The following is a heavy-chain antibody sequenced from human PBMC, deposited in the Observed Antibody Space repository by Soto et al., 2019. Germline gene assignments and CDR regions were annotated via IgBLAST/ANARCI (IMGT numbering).Heavy chain of an antibody. D-gene: IGHD6-25*01. J-gene: IGHJ3*02. CDR3: ARVKGGQSDAFDI. Sequence: PGGSLRLSCAASGFTFSSYGMHWVRQAPGKGLEWVAVIWYDGSNKYYADSVKGRFTISRDNSKNTLYLQMNSLRAEDTAVYYCARVKGGQSDAFDIWGQGTMVTVSS. CDR2: IWYDGSNK. V-gene: IGHV3-33*01. CDR1: GFTFSSYG.